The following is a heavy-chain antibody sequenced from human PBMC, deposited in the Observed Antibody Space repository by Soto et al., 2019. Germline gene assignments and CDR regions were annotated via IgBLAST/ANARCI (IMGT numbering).Heavy chain of an antibody. Sequence: QVQLVQSGAEVKKPGASVKVSCKASGYTFTSYGISWVRQAPGQGLEWMGWISAYNGNTNYAQKLQGRGTMTTDTSTSTAYMELRSLRSDDTAVYYCARDLPYYDSSGLNRGFDPWGQGTLVTVSS. CDR3: ARDLPYYDSSGLNRGFDP. D-gene: IGHD3-22*01. CDR1: GYTFTSYG. J-gene: IGHJ5*02. V-gene: IGHV1-18*04. CDR2: ISAYNGNT.